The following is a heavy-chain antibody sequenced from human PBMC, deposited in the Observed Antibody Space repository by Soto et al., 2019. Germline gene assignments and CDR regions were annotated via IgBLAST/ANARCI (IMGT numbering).Heavy chain of an antibody. J-gene: IGHJ4*02. Sequence: ASVKVSCKASGYTFTSYDINWVRQATGQGLEWMGWMNPNSGNTGYAQKFQGRDTMTRNTSISTAYMELSSLRSEDTAVYYCAREQTSRRAFDYWSQGTLDTVAS. V-gene: IGHV1-8*01. CDR1: GYTFTSYD. CDR3: AREQTSRRAFDY. CDR2: MNPNSGNT.